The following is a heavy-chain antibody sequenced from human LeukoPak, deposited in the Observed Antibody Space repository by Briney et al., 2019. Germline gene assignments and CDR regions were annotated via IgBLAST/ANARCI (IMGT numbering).Heavy chain of an antibody. CDR3: AELYSSGWPLECMDV. V-gene: IGHV1-69*13. CDR1: GGTFSSYA. J-gene: IGHJ6*02. Sequence: ASVKVSCKASGGTFSSYAISWVRQAPGQGLEWMGGIIPIFGTANYAQKFQGRVTITADESTSTAYMELSSLRSEDTAVYYCAELYSSGWPLECMDVWGQGTTVTVSS. CDR2: IIPIFGTA. D-gene: IGHD3-22*01.